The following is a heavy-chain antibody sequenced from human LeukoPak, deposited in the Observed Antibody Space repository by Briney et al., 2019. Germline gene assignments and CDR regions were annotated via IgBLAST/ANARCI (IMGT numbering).Heavy chain of an antibody. V-gene: IGHV3-21*01. CDR3: ASEQSGNYYRPFDS. CDR2: ISSSSLYI. J-gene: IGHJ4*02. D-gene: IGHD1-26*01. Sequence: GGSLRLSCATSGFTFSSYSMNWVRQAPGKALEWVSSISSSSLYIYYADSVRGRYTISRDNAKSSLYLQMNSLRAEDTAVYYCASEQSGNYYRPFDSWGQGTLVTVSS. CDR1: GFTFSSYS.